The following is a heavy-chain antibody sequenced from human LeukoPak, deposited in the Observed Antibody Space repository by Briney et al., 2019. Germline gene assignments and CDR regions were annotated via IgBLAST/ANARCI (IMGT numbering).Heavy chain of an antibody. Sequence: GRSLRLSCAASGFTFSSYAMSWVRQAPGKGLGWVSAISGSGGSTYYADSVKGRFTISRDNSTNTLYLQMDSLRAEDTAVYYCAKVSDNYYGSGSYFKPPNKVLDYWGQGTLVTVSS. V-gene: IGHV3-23*01. J-gene: IGHJ4*02. CDR3: AKVSDNYYGSGSYFKPPNKVLDY. CDR2: ISGSGGST. CDR1: GFTFSSYA. D-gene: IGHD3-10*01.